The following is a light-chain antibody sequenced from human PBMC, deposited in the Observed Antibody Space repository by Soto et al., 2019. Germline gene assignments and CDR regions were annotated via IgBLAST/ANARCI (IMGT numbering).Light chain of an antibody. Sequence: QSALTQPASVSGSPGQSITISCIGTNSDIGAYNYVSWYQQHPGKVPKLMIYEVTNRPSGLSNRFSGSKSGNTASLTISGLQAEDEDEYFCSSYSSTSTLYVFGTGTKLTVL. V-gene: IGLV2-14*01. CDR3: SSYSSTSTLYV. J-gene: IGLJ1*01. CDR2: EVT. CDR1: NSDIGAYNY.